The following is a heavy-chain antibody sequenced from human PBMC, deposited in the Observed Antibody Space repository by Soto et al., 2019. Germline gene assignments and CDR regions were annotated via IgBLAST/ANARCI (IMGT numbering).Heavy chain of an antibody. CDR3: ARDGKCSGGSCLSPPYY. CDR1: GYTFTSYG. D-gene: IGHD2-15*01. V-gene: IGHV1-18*01. CDR2: ISAYNGNT. J-gene: IGHJ4*02. Sequence: ASVKVSCKASGYTFTSYGISWVRQAPGQGLEWMGWISAYNGNTNYAQKLQGRVTMTTDTSTSTAYMELRSLRSDDTAVYYCARDGKCSGGSCLSPPYYWGQGTLVTVSS.